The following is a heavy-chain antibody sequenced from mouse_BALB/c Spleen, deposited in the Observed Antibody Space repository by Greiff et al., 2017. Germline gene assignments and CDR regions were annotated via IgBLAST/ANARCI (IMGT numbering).Heavy chain of an antibody. CDR3: ARGDYDSAWFAY. D-gene: IGHD2-4*01. CDR1: GYSITSDYA. Sequence: VQLKESGPGLVKPSQSLSLTCTVTGYSITSDYAWNWIRQFPGNKLEWMGYISYSGSTSYNPSLKSRISITRDTSKNQFFLQLNSVTTEDTATYYCARGDYDSAWFAYWGQGTLVTVSA. CDR2: ISYSGST. J-gene: IGHJ3*01. V-gene: IGHV3-2*02.